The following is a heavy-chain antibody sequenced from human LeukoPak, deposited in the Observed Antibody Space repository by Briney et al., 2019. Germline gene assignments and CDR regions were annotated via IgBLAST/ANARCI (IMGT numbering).Heavy chain of an antibody. CDR3: AKSSYYDSSGFYREYYFDY. D-gene: IGHD3-22*01. CDR2: ISGTGGST. J-gene: IGHJ4*02. Sequence: GGSLRLSCAASGFTFSSYAMSWVRQAPGRGLEWVSSISGTGGSTHYADSVKGRFTISRDNSKNTLYLQMNSLRAGDTAVYYCAKSSYYDSSGFYREYYFDYWGQGTLVPVSS. V-gene: IGHV3-23*01. CDR1: GFTFSSYA.